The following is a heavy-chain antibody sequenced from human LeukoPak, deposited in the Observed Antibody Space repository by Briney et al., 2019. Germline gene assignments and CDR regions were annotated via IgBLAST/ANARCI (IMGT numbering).Heavy chain of an antibody. CDR2: IYFSGST. D-gene: IGHD3-3*01. CDR1: GGSIRSCY. J-gene: IGHJ4*02. CDR3: ARSYDTNFDY. Sequence: PSETLSLTCTVSGGSIRSCYWSWIRQPPGKGLEWIGYIYFSGSTSYNPSLKSRVTISVDRSKNQFSLKLSSVAAADTAVYYCARSYDTNFDYWGQGTLVTVSS. V-gene: IGHV4-59*01.